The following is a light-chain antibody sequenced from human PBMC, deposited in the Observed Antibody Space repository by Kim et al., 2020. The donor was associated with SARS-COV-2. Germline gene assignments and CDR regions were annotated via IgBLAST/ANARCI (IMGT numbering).Light chain of an antibody. CDR2: GAS. CDR3: QQYKTWPLT. J-gene: IGKJ4*01. CDR1: QSVSSN. Sequence: VSPGERATLSCRASQSVSSNLAWYQQKPGQAPRLLIYGASTRATGIPARFSGSGSGTEFTLTISSLQSEDFAVYYCQQYKTWPLTFGGGTKAEIK. V-gene: IGKV3-15*01.